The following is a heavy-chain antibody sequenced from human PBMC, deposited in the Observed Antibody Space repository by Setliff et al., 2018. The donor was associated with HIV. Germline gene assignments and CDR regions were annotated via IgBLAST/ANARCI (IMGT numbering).Heavy chain of an antibody. D-gene: IGHD3-16*01. Sequence: SETLSLTCDVSGYSIGSDYFWGWIRQTPGNRLEWIGSVYQSNTLYYNPSLKSRATISVDTSKNQFSLRLTSVTATDTAFYYCARGGRSWFQNFHGAFDIWGQGTMVT. CDR1: GYSIGSDYF. J-gene: IGHJ3*02. CDR2: VYQSNTL. CDR3: ARGGRSWFQNFHGAFDI. V-gene: IGHV4-38-2*01.